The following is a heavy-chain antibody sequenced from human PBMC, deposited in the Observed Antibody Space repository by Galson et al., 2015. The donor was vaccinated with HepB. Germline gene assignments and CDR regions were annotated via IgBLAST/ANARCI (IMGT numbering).Heavy chain of an antibody. CDR3: AREQVATTDY. D-gene: IGHD5-12*01. V-gene: IGHV4-39*07. Sequence: ATLSLTCTVSGGSISSSSYYWGWIRQPPGKGLEWIGSIYYSGSTYYNPSLKSPVTISVDTSKNQFSLKLSSVTAADTAVYYCAREQVATTDYWGQGTLVTVSS. J-gene: IGHJ4*02. CDR2: IYYSGST. CDR1: GGSISSSSYY.